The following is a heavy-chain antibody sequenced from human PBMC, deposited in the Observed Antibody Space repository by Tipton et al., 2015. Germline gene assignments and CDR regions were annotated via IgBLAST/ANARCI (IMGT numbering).Heavy chain of an antibody. V-gene: IGHV3-7*01. CDR2: IKPDGSES. CDR3: ARSGGYGWDF. D-gene: IGHD5-12*01. J-gene: IGHJ4*02. Sequence: SLRLSCVASGFTFSNYWMTWVRQAPGKGLEWVANIKPDGSESYYLDSVKGRFTFFRDKAKNSLHLQLNNLRAEDTAVYYCARSGGYGWDFWGQGPLVTVSS. CDR1: GFTFSNYW.